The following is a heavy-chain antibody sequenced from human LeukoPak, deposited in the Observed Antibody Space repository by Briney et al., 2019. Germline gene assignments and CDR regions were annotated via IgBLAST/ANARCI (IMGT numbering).Heavy chain of an antibody. CDR3: ARTYCSGGSCYLLAFDI. Sequence: ASVKVSCKASGYTFTSYAMNWVRQAPGQGLEWMGWINTNTGNPTYAQGFTGRFVFSLDTSVSTAYLQISSLKAEDTAVYYCARTYCSGGSCYLLAFDIWGQGTMVTVSS. J-gene: IGHJ3*02. CDR1: GYTFTSYA. D-gene: IGHD2-15*01. V-gene: IGHV7-4-1*02. CDR2: INTNTGNP.